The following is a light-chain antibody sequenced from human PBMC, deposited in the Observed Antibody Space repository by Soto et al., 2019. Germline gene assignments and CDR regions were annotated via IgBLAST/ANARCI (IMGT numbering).Light chain of an antibody. CDR1: SSDVGGYNY. V-gene: IGLV2-14*03. CDR2: AVN. CDR3: YSYTSTTAYV. Sequence: QSVLTQPASVSGSPGQSITISCTGTSSDVGGYNYVSWYQHHPGKAPKLMIYAVNNRPSGVSDRFSGSKSGNTASLTISGLQAEDEADYYCYSYTSTTAYVFGAGTKATVL. J-gene: IGLJ1*01.